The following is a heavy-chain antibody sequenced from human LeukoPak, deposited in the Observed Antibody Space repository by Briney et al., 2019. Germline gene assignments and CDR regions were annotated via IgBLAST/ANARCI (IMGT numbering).Heavy chain of an antibody. CDR2: IYSGGST. D-gene: IGHD1-26*01. V-gene: IGHV3-66*01. J-gene: IGHJ4*02. Sequence: GGSLRLSCAASGFTVSNNDMSWVRQAPGKGLEWVSLIYSGGSTYYADSVKGRFTISRDNSKNTLYLQVNSLRADDTAVYYCARYSGTYSNSYFDYWGQGTLVTVSS. CDR3: ARYSGTYSNSYFDY. CDR1: GFTVSNND.